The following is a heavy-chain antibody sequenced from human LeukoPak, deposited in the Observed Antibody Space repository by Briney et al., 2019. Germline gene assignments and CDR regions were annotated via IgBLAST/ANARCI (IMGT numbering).Heavy chain of an antibody. J-gene: IGHJ3*02. CDR3: ARHAGSYAFDI. CDR2: ITTSDTTI. D-gene: IGHD1-14*01. CDR1: GFTFSDYY. V-gene: IGHV3-11*04. Sequence: RGSLRLSCAASGFTFSDYYMSWIRQAPGMGLEWVSYITTSDTTIYYADSVKGRFTISRDNAKNSLYLQMNSLRAEDTAVYYRARHAGSYAFDIWGQGTMLTVSS.